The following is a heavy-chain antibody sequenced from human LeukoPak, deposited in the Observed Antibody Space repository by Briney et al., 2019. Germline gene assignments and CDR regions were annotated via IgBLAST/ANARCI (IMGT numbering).Heavy chain of an antibody. CDR3: ARGRYY. V-gene: IGHV3-30*04. Sequence: GGSLRLSCAASGFTYSSYAKHWVRQAPAKGLEWVAVISYDGSNKYYADSVKGRFTISRDNSKNTLYLQMNSLRAEDTAVYYCARGRYYWGRGTLVTVSS. CDR2: ISYDGSNK. J-gene: IGHJ4*02. CDR1: GFTYSSYA.